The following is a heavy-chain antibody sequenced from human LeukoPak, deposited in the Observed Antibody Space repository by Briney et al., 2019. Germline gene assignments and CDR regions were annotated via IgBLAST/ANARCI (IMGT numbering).Heavy chain of an antibody. D-gene: IGHD3-10*01. CDR3: ARTYYYGSGTRRNGFDI. CDR1: GGSISSDNFY. Sequence: PSETLSLTCTVSGGSISSDNFYWGWIRQPPGKGLEWIGTIFYSGSTYYNPSPKSRVIISVDTSKKQFSLKLSSVTAAHTRVYYCARTYYYGSGTRRNGFDIWGQGTMVTVSS. V-gene: IGHV4-39*01. J-gene: IGHJ3*02. CDR2: IFYSGST.